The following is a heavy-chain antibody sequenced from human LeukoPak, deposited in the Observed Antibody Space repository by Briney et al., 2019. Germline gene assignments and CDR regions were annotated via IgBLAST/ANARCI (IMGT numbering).Heavy chain of an antibody. Sequence: ASVKVSCKASGYTFTSYGISWVRQAPGQGLEWMGWISAYNGNTNYAQKLQGRVTMTTDTSTSTAYMELSSLRSEDTAVYYCAARGGQLVDYYYYYYMDVWGKGTTVTVSS. J-gene: IGHJ6*03. CDR3: AARGGQLVDYYYYYYMDV. V-gene: IGHV1-18*01. CDR2: ISAYNGNT. CDR1: GYTFTSYG. D-gene: IGHD6-6*01.